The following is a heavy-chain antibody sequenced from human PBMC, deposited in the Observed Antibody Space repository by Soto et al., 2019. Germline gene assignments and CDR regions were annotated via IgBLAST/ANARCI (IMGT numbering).Heavy chain of an antibody. D-gene: IGHD5-18*01. CDR2: ITPDSGNT. CDR1: GYSFITYG. J-gene: IGHJ6*02. CDR3: ATEEIGYNYGAAFYTGMDV. Sequence: QVQLVQSGGEVKRPGASVKVSCKTSGYSFITYGITWVRQAPGQGLEWLGRITPDSGNTNYAQQVQGRVTMTADTSTSTAYMELRSLRSDDTAVYYCATEEIGYNYGAAFYTGMDVWGQGTTVTVSS. V-gene: IGHV1-18*01.